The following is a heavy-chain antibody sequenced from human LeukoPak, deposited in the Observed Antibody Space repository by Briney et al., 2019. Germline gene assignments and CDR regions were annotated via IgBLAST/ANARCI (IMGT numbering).Heavy chain of an antibody. CDR1: GGSFSGYY. D-gene: IGHD3-10*01. V-gene: IGHV4-34*01. Sequence: SETLSLTCAVYGGSFSGYYWSWIRQPPGKGLEWIGEINHSGSTNYNPSLKSRVTISVDTSKNQFSLKLSSVTAADTAVYYCAREDYYGSGSYPFWGQGTLVTVSS. CDR3: AREDYYGSGSYPF. CDR2: INHSGST. J-gene: IGHJ4*02.